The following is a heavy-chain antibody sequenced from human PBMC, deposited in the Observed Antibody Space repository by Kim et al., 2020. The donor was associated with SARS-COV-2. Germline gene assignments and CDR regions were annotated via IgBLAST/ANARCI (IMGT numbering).Heavy chain of an antibody. J-gene: IGHJ6*02. CDR3: AKDLDYYYGMDV. V-gene: IGHV3-9*01. Sequence: GYADSVKGRITNSRDNAKNSLYLQMNSLRAEDTALYYCAKDLDYYYGMDVWGQGTTVTVSS.